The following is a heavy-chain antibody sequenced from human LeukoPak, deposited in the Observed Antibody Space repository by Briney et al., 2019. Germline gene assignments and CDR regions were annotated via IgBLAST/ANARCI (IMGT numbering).Heavy chain of an antibody. V-gene: IGHV1-2*02. CDR2: INPNSGGT. CDR3: ARVGIAVAGPRGSYYFDY. J-gene: IGHJ4*02. Sequence: ASVKVSCKASGYTFTGFYIHWVRQAPGQGLEWMGWINPNSGGTNYAQKFQGRVTMTRDTSISTAYMELSRLRSDDTAVYYCARVGIAVAGPRGSYYFDYWGQGTLVTVSS. D-gene: IGHD6-19*01. CDR1: GYTFTGFY.